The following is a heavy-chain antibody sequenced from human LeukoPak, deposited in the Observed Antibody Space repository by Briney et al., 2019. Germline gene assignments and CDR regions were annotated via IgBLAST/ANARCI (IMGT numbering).Heavy chain of an antibody. J-gene: IGHJ4*02. CDR2: IIPIFGPA. D-gene: IGHD3-22*01. CDR1: GGTFSSYA. CDR3: ARENYYDSSGYYYVDDY. V-gene: IGHV1-69*05. Sequence: SVKVSCKASGGTFSSYAISWVRQAPGQGLEWMGRIIPIFGPANYAQKFQGRVTITTDESTSTAYMELSSLRSEDTAVYYCARENYYDSSGYYYVDDYWGQGTLVTVSS.